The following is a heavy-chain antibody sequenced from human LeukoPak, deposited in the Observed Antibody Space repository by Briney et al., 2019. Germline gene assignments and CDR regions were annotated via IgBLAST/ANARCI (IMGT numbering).Heavy chain of an antibody. CDR1: GFTFSNYW. CDR3: AKDQRGAQQD. CDR2: IDTDGTIT. V-gene: IGHV3-74*01. Sequence: PGGSLRLSCAASGFTFSNYWMHWVRQAPGKGLVWVSHIDTDGTITTYADSVKGRFTISRDNSKNTLYLQMNSLRAEDTAVYYCAKDQRGAQQDWGQGTLVTVSS. D-gene: IGHD4/OR15-4a*01. J-gene: IGHJ4*02.